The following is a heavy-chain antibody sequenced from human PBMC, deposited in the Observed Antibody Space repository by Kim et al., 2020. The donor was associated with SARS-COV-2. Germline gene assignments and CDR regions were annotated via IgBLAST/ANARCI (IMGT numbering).Heavy chain of an antibody. CDR3: AKGGSTSGYAFDL. V-gene: IGHV3-23*01. D-gene: IGHD2-2*01. CDR1: GFTFSKFA. Sequence: GGSLRLSCAAPGFTFSKFAMSWVRQAPGKGLEWVSIISVSGDITYYADSVKSRFTISRDNSKSTLYLQLNSLRAEDTALYYCAKGGSTSGYAFDLWGQGTLVTVSS. J-gene: IGHJ3*01. CDR2: ISVSGDIT.